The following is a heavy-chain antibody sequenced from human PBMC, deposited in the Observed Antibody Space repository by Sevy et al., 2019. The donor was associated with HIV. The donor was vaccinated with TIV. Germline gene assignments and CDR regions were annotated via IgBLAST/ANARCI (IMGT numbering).Heavy chain of an antibody. D-gene: IGHD3-16*01. CDR1: GYTFASYG. CDR2: VTPYNGHK. J-gene: IGHJ5*02. V-gene: IGHV1-18*01. CDR3: ARKRSLGEPSDP. Sequence: ASVKVSCKASGYTFASYGISWVRQAPGQGLESMGWVTPYNGHKKYAQKLQGRVTMTTDTSTSTAYMELRSLRSDDTAVYYCARKRSLGEPSDPWGQGTLVTVSS.